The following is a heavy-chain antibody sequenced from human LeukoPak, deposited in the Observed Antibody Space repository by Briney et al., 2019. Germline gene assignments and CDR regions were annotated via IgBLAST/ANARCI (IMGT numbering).Heavy chain of an antibody. CDR1: GFTFSNYW. D-gene: IGHD6-6*01. Sequence: GGSLPLSCAASGFTFSNYWMHWFRQAPGKGLVWVSHINSDGSSTTYADSVKGQFTISRDNAKHTLYLQMNSLRAEDTAVYYCVRDRSGSSSVYWGEGPVVTVSS. CDR3: VRDRSGSSSVY. CDR2: INSDGSST. J-gene: IGHJ4*02. V-gene: IGHV3-74*01.